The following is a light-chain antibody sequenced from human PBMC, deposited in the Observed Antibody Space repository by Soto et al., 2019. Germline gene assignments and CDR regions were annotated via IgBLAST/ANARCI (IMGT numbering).Light chain of an antibody. J-gene: IGKJ5*01. CDR2: GAS. V-gene: IGKV3-20*01. CDR3: QQYGTAPIT. CDR1: QTVSSS. Sequence: ENVLTQSPGTLSLSPGERPTLSCRASQTVSSSLTWYQQRPGQAPRLLISGASRRATGNPDRFSGSGSGTDFTLTISRLEPEDFALYYCQQYGTAPITFGQGTQLEIK.